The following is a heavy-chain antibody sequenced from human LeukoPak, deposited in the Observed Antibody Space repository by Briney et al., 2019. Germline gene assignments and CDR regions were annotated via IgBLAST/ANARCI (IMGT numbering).Heavy chain of an antibody. CDR1: GFTFSSYG. D-gene: IGHD3-16*02. J-gene: IGHJ4*02. Sequence: GGSLRLSCAASGFTFSSYGMHWVRQAPGKGLEWVAVISNDGSTKKYADSVKGRFTISRDNSRNTLYVQMNSLRADDAAVYYCAKGRSSYPMDYIFDFWGQGTLVTVSS. CDR3: AKGRSSYPMDYIFDF. CDR2: ISNDGSTK. V-gene: IGHV3-30*18.